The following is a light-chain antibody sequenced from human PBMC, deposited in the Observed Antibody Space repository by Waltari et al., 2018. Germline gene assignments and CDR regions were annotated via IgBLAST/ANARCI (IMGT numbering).Light chain of an antibody. J-gene: IGLJ1*01. CDR2: GNN. CDR3: QSYDSSLSDSYV. V-gene: IGLV1-40*01. Sequence: TQPPSVSGAPGQMVTISCTGSSSNIGADYDVHWYQQLPGTAPKLLIYGNNNRPSGVPDRFSGSKSGTSASLAITGLQAEDEADYFCQSYDSSLSDSYVFGTGTKVTVL. CDR1: SSNIGADYD.